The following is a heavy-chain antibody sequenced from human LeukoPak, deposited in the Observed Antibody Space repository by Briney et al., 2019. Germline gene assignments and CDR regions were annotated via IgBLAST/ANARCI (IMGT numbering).Heavy chain of an antibody. CDR1: GGSISSYY. V-gene: IGHV4-59*01. Sequence: PSETLSLTCTVSGGSISSYYWSWIRQPPGKGLEWIGYIYYSGSTNYNPSLKSRVTISVDTSKNQFSLKLSSVTAADTAVYYCARFSTGSGSYSARNAFDIWGQGTMVTVSS. D-gene: IGHD3-10*01. CDR2: IYYSGST. CDR3: ARFSTGSGSYSARNAFDI. J-gene: IGHJ3*02.